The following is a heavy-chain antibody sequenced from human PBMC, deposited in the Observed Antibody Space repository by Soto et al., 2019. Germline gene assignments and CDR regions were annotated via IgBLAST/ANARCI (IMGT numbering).Heavy chain of an antibody. CDR3: TRGILV. J-gene: IGHJ4*02. V-gene: IGHV4-31*03. CDR2: ISYGGST. D-gene: IGHD5-18*01. CDR1: GGSINSGGYC. Sequence: QVQLQESGPGLVKPSQTLSLTCTVSGGSINSGGYCWSWIRQHPGKGLDWIGCISYGGSTSYNPALKSRFTISVDTPKNQSSLKLTSVSAGDRARQYCTRGILVWGQGALITVSS.